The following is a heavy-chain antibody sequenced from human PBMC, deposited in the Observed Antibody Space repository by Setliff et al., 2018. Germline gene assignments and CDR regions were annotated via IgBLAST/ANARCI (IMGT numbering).Heavy chain of an antibody. CDR2: ISWDGGGT. V-gene: IGHV3-43D*04. D-gene: IGHD1-26*01. CDR3: ARVGSKPQLGWFDP. CDR1: GFTFDDYA. Sequence: GGSLRLSCAASGFTFDDYAMHWVRQAPGKGLEWVSLISWDGGGTYYADSVKGRFTISRDNSKNSLYLQMNSLTAEDTAVYYCARVGSKPQLGWFDPWGQGTLVTVSS. J-gene: IGHJ5*02.